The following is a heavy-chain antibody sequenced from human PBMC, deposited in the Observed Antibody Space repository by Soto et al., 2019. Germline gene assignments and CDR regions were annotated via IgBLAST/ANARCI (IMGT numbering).Heavy chain of an antibody. V-gene: IGHV1-3*01. J-gene: IGHJ4*02. D-gene: IGHD3-3*01. CDR2: INAGNGDT. CDR3: ARLQSYNFWSGSYHTTYYFDT. CDR1: GYTFTSYA. Sequence: QVQLVQSGAEVKKPGASVKVSCRASGYTFTSYAIHWVRQAPGPRLEWMGWINAGNGDTKYSQKCQDRVSITRDTSATTAFVELSSLISDDTAVYYCARLQSYNFWSGSYHTTYYFDTWGQGTLVVVSS.